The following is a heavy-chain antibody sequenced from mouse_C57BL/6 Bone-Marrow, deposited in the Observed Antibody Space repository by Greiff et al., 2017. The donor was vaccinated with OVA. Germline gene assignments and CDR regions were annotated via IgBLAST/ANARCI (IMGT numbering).Heavy chain of an antibody. J-gene: IGHJ3*01. Sequence: QVQLQQSGAELARPGASVKLSCKASGYTFTSYGISWVKQRTGQGLEWIGEIYPRSGNTYYNEKFKGKATLTADKSSSTAYMELRSLTSEDSAVYFCARKEIGRPWADWGQGTLVTVSA. CDR2: IYPRSGNT. V-gene: IGHV1-81*01. CDR3: ARKEIGRPWAD. CDR1: GYTFTSYG.